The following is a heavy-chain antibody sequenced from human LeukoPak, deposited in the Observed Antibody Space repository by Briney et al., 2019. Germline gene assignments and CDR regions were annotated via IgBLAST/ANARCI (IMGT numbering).Heavy chain of an antibody. CDR2: ISSSSSTI. CDR1: GFTFSSYS. J-gene: IGHJ4*02. CDR3: ARMNFLTVTDY. Sequence: GSLRLSCAASGFTFSSYSMNWVRQAPGKGLAWVSYISSSSSTIYYADSVKGRFTISRDNAKNSLYLQMNSLRAEDTAVYYCARMNFLTVTDYWGQGTLVTVSS. D-gene: IGHD4-17*01. V-gene: IGHV3-48*04.